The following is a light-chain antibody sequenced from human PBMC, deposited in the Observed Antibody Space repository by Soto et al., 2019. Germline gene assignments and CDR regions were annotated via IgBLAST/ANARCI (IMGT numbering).Light chain of an antibody. V-gene: IGLV2-14*01. CDR1: SSDVGCYNY. J-gene: IGLJ1*01. Sequence: QSALTQPASVSGSPGQSITISCTGTSSDVGCYNYVSWYQQHPGKAPKLMIYDVSNRPSGVSNPLSGSKAGNTASLTISGLQAGDEAEYYLNSYNKSNPLLFGTGTKLTVL. CDR2: DVS. CDR3: NSYNKSNPLL.